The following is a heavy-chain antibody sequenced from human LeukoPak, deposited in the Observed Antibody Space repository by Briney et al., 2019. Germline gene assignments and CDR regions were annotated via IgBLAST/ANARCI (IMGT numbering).Heavy chain of an antibody. CDR3: ASGGSRTNYFDY. V-gene: IGHV3-30*01. J-gene: IGHJ4*02. CDR2: ISYDGSNK. Sequence: GRSLRLSCAASGFTFSSYAMRWVRQAPGKGLEWVAVISYDGSNKYYADSVKGRFTISRDNSKNTLYLQMNSLRAEDTAVYYCASGGSRTNYFDYWGQGTLVTVSS. CDR1: GFTFSSYA. D-gene: IGHD1-26*01.